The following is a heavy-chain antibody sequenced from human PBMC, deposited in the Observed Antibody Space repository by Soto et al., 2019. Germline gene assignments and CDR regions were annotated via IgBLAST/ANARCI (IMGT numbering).Heavy chain of an antibody. CDR1: GFTFSSYA. D-gene: IGHD6-19*01. CDR2: ISGSGGST. J-gene: IGHJ4*02. CDR3: AKCSPRYSSGLKAYYFDY. V-gene: IGHV3-23*01. Sequence: EVQLLESGGGLVQPGGSLRLSCAASGFTFSSYAMSWVRQAPGNGLEWVSTISGSGGSTYYAESVKGRFTISRDNSKNTLYLQVNSLRAEDTAVYYCAKCSPRYSSGLKAYYFDYWGQGTLVTVSA.